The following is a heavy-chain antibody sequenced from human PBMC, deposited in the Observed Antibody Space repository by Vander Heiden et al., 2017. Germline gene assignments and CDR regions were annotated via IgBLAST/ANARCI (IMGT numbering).Heavy chain of an antibody. D-gene: IGHD5-18*01. CDR2: ISYDGSNK. V-gene: IGHV3-30-3*01. CDR1: GFTFSSYA. Sequence: QVQLVESGGGVIQPGRSLRLSCAASGFTFSSYAMHWVRQAPGKGLEWVAVISYDGSNKYYADSVKGRFTISRDNSKNTLYLQMNSLRAEDTAVYHCARGTKQLWAYYFDYWGQGTLVTVSS. CDR3: ARGTKQLWAYYFDY. J-gene: IGHJ4*02.